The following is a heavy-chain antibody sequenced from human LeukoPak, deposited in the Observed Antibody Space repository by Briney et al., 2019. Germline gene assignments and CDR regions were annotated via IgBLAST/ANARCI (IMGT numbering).Heavy chain of an antibody. Sequence: SVKVSCKASGYTFTSYDINWVRQAPGQGLEWMGRIIPIFGTANYAQKFQGRVTITTDESTSTAYMELSSLRSEDTAVYYCARDQGYSSSWYDYWGQGTLVTVSS. V-gene: IGHV1-69*05. CDR1: GYTFTSYD. D-gene: IGHD6-13*01. CDR3: ARDQGYSSSWYDY. CDR2: IIPIFGTA. J-gene: IGHJ4*02.